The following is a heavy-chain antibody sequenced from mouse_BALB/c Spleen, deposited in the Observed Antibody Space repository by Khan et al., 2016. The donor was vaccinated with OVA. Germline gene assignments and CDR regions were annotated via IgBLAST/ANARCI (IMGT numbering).Heavy chain of an antibody. D-gene: IGHD2-3*01. V-gene: IGHV1-81*01. CDR3: ARGDGYYVYFDY. CDR1: GYTFTYYV. Sequence: QVQLQQSGPELVKPGASVKMSCKASGYTFTYYVITWVKQRTGQGLEWIGEIYPGSDNAYYNERFKGKATLTADKSSNTTHLQLTSLTYEDSAVYFCARGDGYYVYFDYWGQGTILTVSS. J-gene: IGHJ2*01. CDR2: IYPGSDNA.